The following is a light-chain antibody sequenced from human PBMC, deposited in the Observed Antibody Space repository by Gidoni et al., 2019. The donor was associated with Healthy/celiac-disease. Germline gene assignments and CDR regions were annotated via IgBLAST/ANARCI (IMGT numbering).Light chain of an antibody. CDR3: QQSYSTPGT. V-gene: IGKV1-39*01. CDR2: AAS. Sequence: DIQITQSPSSLSASVGDRVTLTCRASQSISSYLTWYQQKPGKAPKLLIYAASILQSGVPSRFSGSGSGTEFTLTISSLQPEDFATYYCQQSYSTPGTFGQGTKVEIK. J-gene: IGKJ1*01. CDR1: QSISSY.